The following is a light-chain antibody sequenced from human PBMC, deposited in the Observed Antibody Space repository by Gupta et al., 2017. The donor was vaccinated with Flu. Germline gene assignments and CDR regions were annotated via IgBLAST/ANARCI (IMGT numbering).Light chain of an antibody. CDR1: SSNIGRHD. CDR3: AAWDDRLSGWV. Sequence: SSNIGRHDVYWYQQLPGTAPRLLIYRNNQRPSGVPDRFSGSRSGTSASLALSGLGSEDESDYYCAAWDDRLSGWVFGGGTKLTVL. CDR2: RNN. J-gene: IGLJ3*02. V-gene: IGLV1-47*01.